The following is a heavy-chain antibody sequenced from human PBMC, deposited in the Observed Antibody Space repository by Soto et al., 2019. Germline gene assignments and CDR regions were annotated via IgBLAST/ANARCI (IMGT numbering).Heavy chain of an antibody. CDR2: IIPIFGTA. Sequence: QVQLVQSGAEVKKPGSSVKVSCKASGGTFSSYAISWVRQAPGQGLEWMGGIIPIFGTANYAQKFQGRVTITADESTSIDYMELRRLRSEDTAVYYCARAGGYSESGGWFDPWGQGTLVTVSS. V-gene: IGHV1-69*01. J-gene: IGHJ5*02. CDR1: GGTFSSYA. D-gene: IGHD5-12*01. CDR3: ARAGGYSESGGWFDP.